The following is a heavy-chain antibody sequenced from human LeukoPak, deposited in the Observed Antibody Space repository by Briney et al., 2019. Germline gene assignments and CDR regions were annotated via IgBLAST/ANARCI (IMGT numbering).Heavy chain of an antibody. Sequence: PGGSLRLSCSGSGFTVSSLRMNWHRQAPGKGLKWRSYISSSSSTIYYADSVKGRFTISRDNAKNSLYLQMNSLRAEDTAVYYCARAVGYSQFSYYFDYWGQGTLVTVSS. J-gene: IGHJ4*02. D-gene: IGHD2-2*02. V-gene: IGHV3-48*01. CDR1: GFTVSSLR. CDR3: ARAVGYSQFSYYFDY. CDR2: ISSSSSTI.